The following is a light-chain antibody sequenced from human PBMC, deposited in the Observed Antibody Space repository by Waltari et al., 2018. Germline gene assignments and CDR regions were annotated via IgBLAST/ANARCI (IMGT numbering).Light chain of an antibody. J-gene: IGKJ2*03. CDR1: QGINNY. Sequence: DIQMTQSPSSLSASVGDRVTITCRASQGINNYLSWYQQKPGKAPKPLMYYASTLESVVPSRFSGGRSGTDYTLTITSLQPEDVATYYCQQYDDSPYSFGQGTKVEIK. CDR3: QQYDDSPYS. V-gene: IGKV1-33*01. CDR2: YAS.